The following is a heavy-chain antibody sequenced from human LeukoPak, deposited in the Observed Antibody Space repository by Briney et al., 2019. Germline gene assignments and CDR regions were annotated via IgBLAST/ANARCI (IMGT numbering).Heavy chain of an antibody. CDR3: ARHFTTGSIDH. Sequence: GRSLRLSCAASGFILSSYDMHWVVQPPGKGLEWLAVISREGSIKCHADSVRGRFTISRDNSHNTLYLQMNSLRVEDTAVYYCARHFTTGSIDHWGQGNLVTVSS. D-gene: IGHD3-9*01. CDR2: ISREGSIK. J-gene: IGHJ4*02. CDR1: GFILSSYD. V-gene: IGHV3-30-3*01.